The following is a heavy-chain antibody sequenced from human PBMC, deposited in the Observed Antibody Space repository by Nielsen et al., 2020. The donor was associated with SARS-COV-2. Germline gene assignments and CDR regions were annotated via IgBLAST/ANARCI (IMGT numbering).Heavy chain of an antibody. Sequence: GGSLRLSCAASGFTFGSCAMGWVRQPPGKGLEWVSALSGSGISTYYADSVKGRFTISRDNSKNTVYLQMGSLRADDSAVYFCANSRHSGVVSYFESWGQGTPVTVSS. CDR2: LSGSGIST. J-gene: IGHJ4*02. V-gene: IGHV3-23*01. D-gene: IGHD5-12*01. CDR3: ANSRHSGVVSYFES. CDR1: GFTFGSCA.